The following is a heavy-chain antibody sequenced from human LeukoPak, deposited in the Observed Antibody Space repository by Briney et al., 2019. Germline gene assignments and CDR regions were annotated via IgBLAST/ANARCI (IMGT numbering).Heavy chain of an antibody. CDR1: GFTFSSYA. CDR2: ISYDGSNK. D-gene: IGHD3-10*02. Sequence: PGGSLRHSCAASGFTFSSYAMHWVRQAPGKGLEWVAVISYDGSNKYYADSVKGRFTISRDNSKNTLYLQMNSLRAEDTALYYGARDLHYYVAMDVWGQGTTVTVSS. J-gene: IGHJ6*02. CDR3: ARDLHYYVAMDV. V-gene: IGHV3-30-3*01.